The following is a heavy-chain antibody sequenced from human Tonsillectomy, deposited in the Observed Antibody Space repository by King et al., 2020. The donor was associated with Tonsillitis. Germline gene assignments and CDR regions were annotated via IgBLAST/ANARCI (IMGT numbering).Heavy chain of an antibody. D-gene: IGHD5-18*01. J-gene: IGHJ4*02. CDR3: AGDRADTAMDFFDY. CDR1: GGSISSYY. Sequence: LQLQESGPGLVKPSETLSLTCTVSGGSISSYYWSWIRQPPGKGLEWIGYIYYSGSTNYNPSLKSRVTISVDTSKNQFSLKLSSVTAADTAVYYCAGDRADTAMDFFDYWGQGTLVTVSS. V-gene: IGHV4-59*01. CDR2: IYYSGST.